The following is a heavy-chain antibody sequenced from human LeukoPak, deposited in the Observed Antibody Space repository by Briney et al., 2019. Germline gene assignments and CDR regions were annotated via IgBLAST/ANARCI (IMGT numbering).Heavy chain of an antibody. CDR3: AKDMGSGGYYGMDV. Sequence: GGSLRLSCAASGFTFSSYGMHWVRQAPGKGLEWVAVISYDGSNKYYADSVKGRFTISRDNSKNPLYLQMNSLRAEDTAVYYCAKDMGSGGYYGMDVWGKGTTVTVSS. CDR1: GFTFSSYG. CDR2: ISYDGSNK. J-gene: IGHJ6*04. D-gene: IGHD2-8*02. V-gene: IGHV3-30*18.